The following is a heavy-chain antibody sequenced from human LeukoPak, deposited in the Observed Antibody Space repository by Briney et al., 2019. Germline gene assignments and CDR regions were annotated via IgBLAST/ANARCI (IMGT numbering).Heavy chain of an antibody. V-gene: IGHV3-13*01. CDR1: GFTFSSYD. CDR3: ARAPHDDGDKYYFDY. D-gene: IGHD4-17*01. J-gene: IGHJ4*02. Sequence: PGGSLRLSCAASGFTFSSYDMHWVRQATGKGLEWVSVIGTAGDTYYPGSVKGRFTISRENAKNSLYLQMNSLRAEDTAVYYCARAPHDDGDKYYFDYWGQGTLVTVSS. CDR2: IGTAGDT.